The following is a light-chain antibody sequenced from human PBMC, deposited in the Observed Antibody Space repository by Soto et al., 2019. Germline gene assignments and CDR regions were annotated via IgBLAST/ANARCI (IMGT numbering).Light chain of an antibody. V-gene: IGLV2-14*01. Sequence: QSALTQPASVSGSPGQSITISCTGTSSDVGGYDHVSWYQLHPGKAPKLMIYDVSNRPSGVSNRFSGSKSGNTASLTISGLQAEDEADYYCSSYTTSSTVVFAPGTKLTVL. CDR3: SSYTTSSTVV. CDR2: DVS. J-gene: IGLJ1*01. CDR1: SSDVGGYDH.